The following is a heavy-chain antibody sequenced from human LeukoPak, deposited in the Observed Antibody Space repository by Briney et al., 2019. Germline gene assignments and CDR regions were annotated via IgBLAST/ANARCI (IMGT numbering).Heavy chain of an antibody. CDR3: AKDGFLLWRGAFDI. D-gene: IGHD2-21*01. V-gene: IGHV3-23*01. CDR2: ISGSGGST. J-gene: IGHJ3*02. Sequence: GGSLRLSCSASGFTFSSYAMSWVRQAPGKGLEWVSAISGSGGSTYYTDSVKGRFTISRDNSKNTLWLQMNSLRAEDTAVYYCAKDGFLLWRGAFDIWGQGTMVTVSS. CDR1: GFTFSSYA.